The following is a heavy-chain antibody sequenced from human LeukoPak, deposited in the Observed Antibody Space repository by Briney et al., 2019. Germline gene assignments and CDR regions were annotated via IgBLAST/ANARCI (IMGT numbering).Heavy chain of an antibody. CDR3: AKDNYRSSWIDY. J-gene: IGHJ4*02. CDR2: IWYGGSNK. V-gene: IGHV3-30*18. D-gene: IGHD6-13*01. Sequence: GRSLRLSCAASGFTFSSYGMHWVRQAPGKGLEWVAVIWYGGSNKYYADSVKGRFTISRDNSKNTLYLQMNSLRAEDTAVYYCAKDNYRSSWIDYWGQGTLVTVSS. CDR1: GFTFSSYG.